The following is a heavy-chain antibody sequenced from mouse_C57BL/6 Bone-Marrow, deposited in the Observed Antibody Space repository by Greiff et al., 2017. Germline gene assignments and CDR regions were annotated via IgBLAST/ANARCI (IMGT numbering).Heavy chain of an antibody. J-gene: IGHJ1*03. CDR1: GYTFTSYW. Sequence: VPLQQPGAELVKPGASVKLSCKASGYTFTSYWMQWVKQRPGQGLEWIGEIDPSDSYTNYNQKFKGKATLTVDTSSSTAYMQLSSLTSEDSAVYYCARLGYYGSSNWYFDVWGTGTTVTVSS. CDR3: ARLGYYGSSNWYFDV. V-gene: IGHV1-50*01. CDR2: IDPSDSYT. D-gene: IGHD1-1*01.